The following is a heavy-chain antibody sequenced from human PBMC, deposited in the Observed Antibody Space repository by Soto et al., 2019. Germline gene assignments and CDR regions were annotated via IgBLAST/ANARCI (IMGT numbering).Heavy chain of an antibody. CDR1: GASVSNYY. CDR2: SRPGGNT. Sequence: SETLSLTCTVYGASVSNYYWSWVRQPSGKGLDYIGRSRPGGNTNYSPSLMSRVTMSVDTSHNQFSLKLTSVTAADTAVYYCVRGPTCASGCHFASWGQGALVTVSS. CDR3: VRGPTCASGCHFAS. D-gene: IGHD5-12*01. J-gene: IGHJ5*01. V-gene: IGHV4-4*07.